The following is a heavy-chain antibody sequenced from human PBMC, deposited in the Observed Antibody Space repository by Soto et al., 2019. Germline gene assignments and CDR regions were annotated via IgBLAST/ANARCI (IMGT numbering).Heavy chain of an antibody. D-gene: IGHD6-13*01. CDR1: GNTFTGFG. CDR2: ISSDNGKT. CDR3: AREGSSWYDHYYFMDV. J-gene: IGHJ6*03. V-gene: IGHV1-18*01. Sequence: ASVKVSCKASGNTFTGFGISWVRQAPGQGLEWMGWISSDNGKTKYAQKFQGRVTLTTKKSKSTAYMELRSLRSADTAIYYCAREGSSWYDHYYFMDVWGKGTTVTVSS.